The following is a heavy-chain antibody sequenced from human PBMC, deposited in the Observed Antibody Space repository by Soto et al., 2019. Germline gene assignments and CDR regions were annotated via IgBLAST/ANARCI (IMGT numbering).Heavy chain of an antibody. CDR2: FHYDGVNR. CDR1: GFSFSNYW. CDR3: ARDCYNFVSGRARGSHWYLDL. Sequence: EVQLVESGGRLVQPGGSLTLSCAASGFSFSNYWMYWVRQAPGKGLVWVSRFHYDGVNRRYADSLNGRFAICRDYAKNTLCLHLNSLKVDDTAVYHSARDCYNFVSGRARGSHWYLDLCGRGTLVTVSS. D-gene: IGHD3-10*01. J-gene: IGHJ2*01. V-gene: IGHV3-74*01.